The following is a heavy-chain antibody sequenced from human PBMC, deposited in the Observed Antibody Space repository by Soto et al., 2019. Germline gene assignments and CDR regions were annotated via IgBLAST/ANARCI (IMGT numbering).Heavy chain of an antibody. CDR1: GFTFSSYA. V-gene: IGHV3-23*01. CDR2: ISGSGGST. Sequence: EVQLLESGGGLVQPGGSLRLSCAASGFTFSSYAMSWVRQAPGKGLEWVSAISGSGGSTYYADSVKGRFTISRDNSNNTLYLQMNSLRAEDTAVYYCARVVPAAGYYFDSWGQGTLVTVSS. CDR3: ARVVPAAGYYFDS. J-gene: IGHJ4*02. D-gene: IGHD6-13*01.